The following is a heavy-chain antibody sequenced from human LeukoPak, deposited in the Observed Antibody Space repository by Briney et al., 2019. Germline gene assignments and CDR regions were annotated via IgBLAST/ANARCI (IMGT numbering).Heavy chain of an antibody. V-gene: IGHV5-51*01. CDR1: GYSFASYW. D-gene: IGHD3-10*01. CDR3: ATYAGTSSKYFQH. J-gene: IGHJ1*01. Sequence: HGESLKISCKGSGYSFASYWIGWVRQMPGKGLEWMGIIYPGDSDTRYSPSFQGQVTISADKSISTAYLHWSSLKASDTAIYYCATYAGTSSKYFQHWGQGTLVTVSS. CDR2: IYPGDSDT.